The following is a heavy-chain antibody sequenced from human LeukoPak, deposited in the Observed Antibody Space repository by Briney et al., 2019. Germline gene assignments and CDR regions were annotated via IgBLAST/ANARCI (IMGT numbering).Heavy chain of an antibody. Sequence: GGSLRLSCAASGFTFSSYSMNWVRQAPGKGLEWVSVIYSGGSTYYADSVKGRFTISRDNSKNTLYLQMNSLRAEDTAVYYCASLTGTTLYFDYWGQGTLVTVSS. CDR3: ASLTGTTLYFDY. J-gene: IGHJ4*02. D-gene: IGHD1-20*01. V-gene: IGHV3-53*01. CDR2: IYSGGST. CDR1: GFTFSSYS.